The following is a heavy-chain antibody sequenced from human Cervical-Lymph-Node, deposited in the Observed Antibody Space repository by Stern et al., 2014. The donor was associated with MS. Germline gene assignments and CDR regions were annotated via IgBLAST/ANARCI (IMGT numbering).Heavy chain of an antibody. V-gene: IGHV7-4-1*02. D-gene: IGHD4/OR15-4a*01. J-gene: IGHJ4*02. Sequence: VQLVESGSELKTPGASGKVSCKGSGYTFTVYSINWVRQAPGQGLEWMGWITPRTGNPTYAQGFTGRFVFSVDTSVSTAYLQINSLEAEDTAVYYCARDSSTINFDYWGQGSLVTVSS. CDR3: ARDSSTINFDY. CDR1: GYTFTVYS. CDR2: ITPRTGNP.